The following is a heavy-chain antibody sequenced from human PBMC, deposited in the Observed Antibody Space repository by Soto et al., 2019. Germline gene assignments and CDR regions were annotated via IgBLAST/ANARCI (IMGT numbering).Heavy chain of an antibody. J-gene: IGHJ6*03. CDR3: AMRSTEGAYYYMDV. V-gene: IGHV1-18*01. D-gene: IGHD2-2*01. CDR2: ISAYNGTT. Sequence: ASVKVSCKASGYTFTSYGISWVRQSPGQGLEWMGLISAYNGTTNNAQKFQGRVAVTTDTSTSTAYMELMSLRSEDTAVYYCAMRSTEGAYYYMDVWGKGTTVTVSS. CDR1: GYTFTSYG.